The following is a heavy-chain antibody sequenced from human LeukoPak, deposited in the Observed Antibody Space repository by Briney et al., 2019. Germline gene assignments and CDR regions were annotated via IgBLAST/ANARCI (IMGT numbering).Heavy chain of an antibody. CDR1: GFTFSSYE. Sequence: PGGSLRLSCAASGFTFSSYEMNWVRQAPGKGLEWISYIGTSGSTIYYADSVKGRFTISRDNAKNSLYLQMNSLRAEDTAVYYCARTNLVTAMLDYWGQGTLVTVSS. CDR3: ARTNLVTAMLDY. CDR2: IGTSGSTI. D-gene: IGHD2-21*02. V-gene: IGHV3-48*03. J-gene: IGHJ4*02.